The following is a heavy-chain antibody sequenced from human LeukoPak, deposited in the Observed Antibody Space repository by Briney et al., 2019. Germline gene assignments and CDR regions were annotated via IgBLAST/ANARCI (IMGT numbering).Heavy chain of an antibody. V-gene: IGHV3-23*01. CDR3: AKGRDPIQLWSSYYFDY. CDR1: GFTFSSYA. J-gene: IGHJ4*02. CDR2: ISGSGGST. Sequence: GGSLRLSCAASGFTFSSYAMHWVRQAPGKGLEWVSAISGSGGSTYYADSVKGRFTISRDNSKNTLYLQMNSLRAEDTAVYYCAKGRDPIQLWSSYYFDYWGQGTLVTVSS. D-gene: IGHD5-18*01.